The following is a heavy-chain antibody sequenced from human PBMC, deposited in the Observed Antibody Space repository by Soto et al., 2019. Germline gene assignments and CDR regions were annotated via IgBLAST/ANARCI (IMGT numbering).Heavy chain of an antibody. D-gene: IGHD3-10*01. CDR1: GGSISSGSYY. Sequence: QVQLQGSGPGLVKPSQTLSLTCTVSGGSISSGSYYWSWIRKLPGKGREWMGYIYYSGSTYYNPSLKSRVTISVDTSKNQFSLKLNSVTAADTAVYYCATRTDYYYGSGSLGGMDVWGQGTTVTVSS. CDR2: IYYSGST. V-gene: IGHV4-31*03. J-gene: IGHJ6*02. CDR3: ATRTDYYYGSGSLGGMDV.